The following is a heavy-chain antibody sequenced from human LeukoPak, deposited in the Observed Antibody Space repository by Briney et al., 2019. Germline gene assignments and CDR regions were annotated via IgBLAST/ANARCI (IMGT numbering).Heavy chain of an antibody. CDR3: ARAPMIAAAGTKGFDP. CDR2: INPSGGST. D-gene: IGHD6-13*01. V-gene: IGHV1-46*01. CDR1: GYTFTSYY. J-gene: IGHJ5*02. Sequence: GASVKVSCKASGYTFTSYYMHWVRQAPGQGLEWMGIINPSGGSTSYAQKFQGGVTMTRDTSTSTVYMELSSLRSEDTAVYYCARAPMIAAAGTKGFDPWGQGTLVTVSS.